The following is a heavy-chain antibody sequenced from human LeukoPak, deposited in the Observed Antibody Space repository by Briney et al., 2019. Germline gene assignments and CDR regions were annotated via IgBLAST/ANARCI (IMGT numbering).Heavy chain of an antibody. CDR1: GFTFSGHW. D-gene: IGHD1-1*01. CDR3: VRDETLWTLDW. J-gene: IGHJ4*02. V-gene: IGHV3-74*03. Sequence: PGGSLRLSCTASGFTFSGHWIHWVRQAPGMGLVWVSRINEHGTDSMYAESVKGRFTISRDNAKNTVYLRMNSLRAEDTAVYYCVRDETLWTLDWWGQGTLVSVSS. CDR2: INEHGTDS.